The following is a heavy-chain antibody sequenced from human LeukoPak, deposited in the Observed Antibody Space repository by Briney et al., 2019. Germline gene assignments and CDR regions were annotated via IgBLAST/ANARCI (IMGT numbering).Heavy chain of an antibody. CDR3: ASKTMVRGVITFDY. D-gene: IGHD3-10*01. V-gene: IGHV1-69*05. CDR2: IIPIFVTA. Sequence: ASVKVSCKASGGTFSNYANSWVRQAPGEGLEWIGGIIPIFVTAHYAHKFQGRVTITTDESTSTAYMELSSLRSEDTAVYYCASKTMVRGVITFDYWGQGTLVTVSS. CDR1: GGTFSNYA. J-gene: IGHJ4*02.